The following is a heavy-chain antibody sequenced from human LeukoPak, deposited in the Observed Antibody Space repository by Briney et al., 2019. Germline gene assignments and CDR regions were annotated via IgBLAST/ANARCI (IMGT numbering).Heavy chain of an antibody. CDR1: GFTFSSYW. V-gene: IGHV3-74*01. J-gene: IGHJ5*02. CDR3: AREGYSSSWHPWGAYNWCDP. D-gene: IGHD6-13*01. CDR2: IISDGSST. Sequence: TGPSLRPSCAASGFTFSSYWMHWVRQPPGRGLVAVSCIISDGSSTSYADSVKGRFTISRDNAKNTLYLQMNSQRAEDTAVYYCAREGYSSSWHPWGAYNWCDPWGQGTLVTVSS.